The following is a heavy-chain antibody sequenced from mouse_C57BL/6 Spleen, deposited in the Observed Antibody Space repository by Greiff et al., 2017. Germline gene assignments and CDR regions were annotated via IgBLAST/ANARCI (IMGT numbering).Heavy chain of an antibody. CDR1: GYTFTSYW. V-gene: IGHV1-69*01. D-gene: IGHD2-14*01. CDR3: ARDSSGTTYYFDY. J-gene: IGHJ2*01. CDR2: IDPSDSYT. Sequence: QVHVKQPGAELVMPGASVKLSCKASGYTFTSYWMHWVKQRPGQGLEWIGEIDPSDSYTNYNQKFKGKSTLTVDKSSSTAYMQLSSLTSEDSAVYYCARDSSGTTYYFDYWGQGTTLTVSS.